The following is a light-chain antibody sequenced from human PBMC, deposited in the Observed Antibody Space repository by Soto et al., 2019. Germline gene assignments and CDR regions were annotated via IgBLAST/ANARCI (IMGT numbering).Light chain of an antibody. CDR1: SSNIGAGYP. J-gene: IGLJ1*01. CDR3: QSYDSSLSGYV. CDR2: GNT. Sequence: QSVLTQPPSVSGAPGQRITISCTGSSSNIGAGYPIHWYQQLPGTAPRLLIFGNTIRPSGVPARFSGSRSGLAITGLQAEDEADYYCQSYDSSLSGYVFGAGTKVTVL. V-gene: IGLV1-40*01.